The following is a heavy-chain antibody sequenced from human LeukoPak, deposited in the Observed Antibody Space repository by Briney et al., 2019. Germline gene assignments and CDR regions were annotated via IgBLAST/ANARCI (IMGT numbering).Heavy chain of an antibody. D-gene: IGHD6-13*01. J-gene: IGHJ5*02. CDR1: GGSIDSYY. CDR2: ICYSGST. V-gene: IGHV4-59*12. Sequence: PSETLSLTCTVSGGSIDSYYWSWIRQPPGKGREWIGYICYSGSTNYNPSLKSPVTISVDTSKNQFSLELNSVTAADTAVYYCARDPSVAAAGNNWLDPWGQGPLVPVSS. CDR3: ARDPSVAAAGNNWLDP.